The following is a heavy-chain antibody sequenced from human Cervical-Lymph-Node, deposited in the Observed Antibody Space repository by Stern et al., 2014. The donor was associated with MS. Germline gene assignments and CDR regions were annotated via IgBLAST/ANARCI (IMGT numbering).Heavy chain of an antibody. CDR1: GYSFISDW. CDR3: VRGGSGQLVGPFQH. D-gene: IGHD6-6*01. J-gene: IGHJ1*01. Sequence: DQLVQSGAEVKKLGDSLKISCKASGYSFISDWIGWVRQVPGKGLEWMGDIYPGDSDTRYSPSFQGLVTISADKSITTAYLQWNSLKASDTALYYCVRGGSGQLVGPFQHWGQGTLLSVTS. V-gene: IGHV5-51*03. CDR2: IYPGDSDT.